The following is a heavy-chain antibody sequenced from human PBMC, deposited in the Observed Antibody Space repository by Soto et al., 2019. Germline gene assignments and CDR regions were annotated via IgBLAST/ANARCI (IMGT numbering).Heavy chain of an antibody. CDR1: GFTFSSYA. Sequence: EVQLLESGGGLVQPGGSLRLSCAASGFTFSSYAMSWVRQAPGKGLEWVSAISGSGGSTYYADSVKGRFTISRDNSKNTLYLQKNSLRAEDTAVYYCAKDNARGTIVVGVAAHGGQGTLVPVSS. D-gene: IGHD2-15*01. CDR3: AKDNARGTIVVGVAAH. V-gene: IGHV3-23*01. J-gene: IGHJ4*02. CDR2: ISGSGGST.